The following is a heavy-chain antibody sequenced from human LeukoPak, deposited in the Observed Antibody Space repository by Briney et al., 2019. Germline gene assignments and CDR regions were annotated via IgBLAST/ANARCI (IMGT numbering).Heavy chain of an antibody. J-gene: IGHJ5*02. V-gene: IGHV4-34*01. D-gene: IGHD6-19*01. CDR1: GGSFSGYY. CDR2: INHSGST. Sequence: SETLSLTCAVYGGSFSGYYWSWIRQPPGKGLEWIGEINHSGSTNYNPSLKSRVTISVDTSKNQFSLKLSSVTAADTAVYYCARIIAVAGTGDWFDPWGQGTLVTVSS. CDR3: ARIIAVAGTGDWFDP.